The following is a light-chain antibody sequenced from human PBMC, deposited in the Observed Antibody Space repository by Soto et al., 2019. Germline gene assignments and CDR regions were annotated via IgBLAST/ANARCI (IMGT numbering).Light chain of an antibody. Sequence: EIVMTQSPATLSVSPGERATLSCRASQSVSSNLAWYQQKPGQAPRLLIYGASTRATGIPARFSGSGSGTEFNLTISSLQSEDFAVYYCQEYNNWPLTFGQGTKLDIK. CDR1: QSVSSN. J-gene: IGKJ2*01. CDR3: QEYNNWPLT. CDR2: GAS. V-gene: IGKV3D-15*01.